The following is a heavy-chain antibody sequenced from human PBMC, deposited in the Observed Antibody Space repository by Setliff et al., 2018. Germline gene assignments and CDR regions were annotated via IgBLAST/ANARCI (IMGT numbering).Heavy chain of an antibody. V-gene: IGHV1-46*01. Sequence: ASVKVSCKTSGYSFTRHYLHWVRQAPGQGLEWMGMVNPNDGSTRYAQKFQGRVTMTRDTSTSSVYMELSSLRSEDTAVYYCARDLRDVVVVPSTTGYYHGMDVWGQGTTVTGLL. CDR3: ARDLRDVVVVPSTTGYYHGMDV. J-gene: IGHJ6*02. D-gene: IGHD2-15*01. CDR1: GYSFTRHY. CDR2: VNPNDGST.